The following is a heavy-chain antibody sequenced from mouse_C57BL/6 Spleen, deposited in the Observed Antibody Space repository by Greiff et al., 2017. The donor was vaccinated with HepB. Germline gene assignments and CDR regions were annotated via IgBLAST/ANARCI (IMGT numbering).Heavy chain of an antibody. V-gene: IGHV1-22*01. CDR1: GYTFTDYN. CDR3: ARGHYYGSGYFDV. CDR2: INPNNGGT. D-gene: IGHD1-1*01. J-gene: IGHJ1*03. Sequence: EVQLQQSGPELVKPGASVKMSCKASGYTFTDYNMHWVKQSHGKSLEWIGYINPNNGGTSYNQKFKGKATLTVNKSSSTAYMELRSLTSEDSAVYDCARGHYYGSGYFDVWGTGTTVTVSS.